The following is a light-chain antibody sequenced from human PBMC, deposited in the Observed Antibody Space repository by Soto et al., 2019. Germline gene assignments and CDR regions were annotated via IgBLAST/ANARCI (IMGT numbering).Light chain of an antibody. V-gene: IGKV3-11*01. CDR2: EAS. CDR1: QSVNTY. J-gene: IGKJ2*01. Sequence: EIVLTQSPATLSLSPGERATLSCMASQSVNTYLAWYQQKPGQAPRLLIYEASNRATGIPARFSGSGSGTDFTLTISSLEPEDFAVYYCQQRSTWPPYTFGQGTKLEVK. CDR3: QQRSTWPPYT.